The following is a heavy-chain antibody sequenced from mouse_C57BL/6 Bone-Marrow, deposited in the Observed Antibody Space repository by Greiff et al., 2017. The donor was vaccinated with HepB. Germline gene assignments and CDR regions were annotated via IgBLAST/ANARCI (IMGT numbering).Heavy chain of an antibody. J-gene: IGHJ1*03. CDR1: GFTFSSYA. V-gene: IGHV5-4*01. D-gene: IGHD1-1*01. CDR2: ISDGGSYT. Sequence: EVKLVESGGGLVKPGGSLKLSCAASGFTFSSYAMSWVRQTPEKRLEWVATISDGGSYTYYPDNVKGRFTISRDNAKNNLYLQMSHLKSEDTAMYYFARDYYGSSYWYFDVWGTGTTVTVSS. CDR3: ARDYYGSSYWYFDV.